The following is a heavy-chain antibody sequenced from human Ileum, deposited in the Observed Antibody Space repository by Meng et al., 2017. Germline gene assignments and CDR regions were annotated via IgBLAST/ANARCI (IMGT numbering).Heavy chain of an antibody. CDR2: IHYRGTT. CDR1: GGASVNSGDSY. V-gene: IGHV4-31*03. CDR3: ARGIGATGLFDS. D-gene: IGHD6-13*01. Sequence: QVQLQESGPGLVKPSQTLSLNCTVSGGASVNSGDSYWTWIRQHPEKGLEWIGSIHYRGTTFNNPSLMSRSTMSVDTSTNQFSLRLSSVTAADTALYFCARGIGATGLFDSWGQEILVTVSS. J-gene: IGHJ4*02.